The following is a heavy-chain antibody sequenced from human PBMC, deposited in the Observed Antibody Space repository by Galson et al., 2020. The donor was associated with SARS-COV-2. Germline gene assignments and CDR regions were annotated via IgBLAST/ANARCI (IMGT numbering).Heavy chain of an antibody. J-gene: IGHJ6*03. Sequence: GESLKISCAASGFGVDNHYMTWVRQAPGGGLEGVAAFYLGGATFYADSVKGRFTISRDTSKNTIDLQMRNLRVEDTAIYYCVRAPNNDGKGRDGPPYYYYYMDVWGKGTTVTVSS. D-gene: IGHD1-1*01. CDR1: GFGVDNHY. CDR2: FYLGGAT. CDR3: VRAPNNDGKGRDGPPYYYYYMDV. V-gene: IGHV3-53*01.